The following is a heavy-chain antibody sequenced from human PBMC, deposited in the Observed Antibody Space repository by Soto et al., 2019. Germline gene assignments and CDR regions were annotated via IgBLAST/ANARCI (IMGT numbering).Heavy chain of an antibody. CDR2: IYYRGST. V-gene: IGHV4-59*01. D-gene: IGHD1-1*01. CDR1: GGSISSYY. Sequence: SETLSLTCTVSGGSISSYYWSWIRQAPGKGLEWIGYIYYRGSTNYNPSLKSRVSISVDTSKNRFSLKLNSVTPADTAVYYCARGSMGAEVLWYFDLWGRGTLVTVSS. J-gene: IGHJ2*01. CDR3: ARGSMGAEVLWYFDL.